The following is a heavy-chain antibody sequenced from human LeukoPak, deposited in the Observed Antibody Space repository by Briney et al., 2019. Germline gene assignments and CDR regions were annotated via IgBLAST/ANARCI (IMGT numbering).Heavy chain of an antibody. D-gene: IGHD3-10*01. CDR2: ISGSGGST. Sequence: GGSLRLSCAPPGFTFTGIAMSWVPQAPGRGLWRVSAISGSGGSTYYADSVKGRFTISRDNSKNTLYLQMNSLRAEDTAVYYCAKGYGSGSYVSTAWGQGTLVTVSS. V-gene: IGHV3-23*01. J-gene: IGHJ4*02. CDR1: GFTFTGIA. CDR3: AKGYGSGSYVSTA.